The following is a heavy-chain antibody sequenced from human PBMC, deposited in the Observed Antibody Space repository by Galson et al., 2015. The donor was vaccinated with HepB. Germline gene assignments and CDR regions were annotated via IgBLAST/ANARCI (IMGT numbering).Heavy chain of an antibody. CDR1: GGTFSSYA. D-gene: IGHD3-16*02. V-gene: IGHV1-69*04. CDR3: AREDYRLNWFDP. J-gene: IGHJ5*02. Sequence: SVKVSCKASGGTFSSYAISWVRQAPGQGLEWMGRIIPLLGITNYAQKFQGRVTITADKSTNTAYMELSSLRSEDTAVYYCAREDYRLNWFDPWGQGTLVTVSS. CDR2: IIPLLGIT.